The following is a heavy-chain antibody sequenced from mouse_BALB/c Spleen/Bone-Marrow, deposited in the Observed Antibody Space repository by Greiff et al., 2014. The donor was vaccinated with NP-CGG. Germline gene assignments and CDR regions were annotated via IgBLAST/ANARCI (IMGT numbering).Heavy chain of an antibody. Sequence: VQLHQSGAELVKPGASVKISCRASGYTFTDYNMDWVKQSHGKSLEWIGDINPKYDTTTYNQKFKGKATLTVDKSSSTVYMELRSLASEDTAVYYCARCYYGSHYFDYWGQGTTLTVSS. CDR3: ARCYYGSHYFDY. V-gene: IGHV1-18*01. CDR2: INPKYDTT. J-gene: IGHJ2*01. CDR1: GYTFTDYN. D-gene: IGHD2-1*01.